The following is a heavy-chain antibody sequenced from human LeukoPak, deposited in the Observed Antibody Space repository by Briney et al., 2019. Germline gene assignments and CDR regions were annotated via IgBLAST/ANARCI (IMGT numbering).Heavy chain of an antibody. J-gene: IGHJ6*02. CDR1: GGSFSGYY. V-gene: IGHV4-34*01. CDR2: INHSGST. D-gene: IGHD3-10*01. Sequence: SETLSLTCAVYGGSFSGYYWSWIRQPPGKGLEWIGEINHSGSTNYNPSLKSRVTISVDTSKNQFSLKLSSVTAADTAVYYCARVRGMVRGVRHYGMDVWGQGTTVTVSS. CDR3: ARVRGMVRGVRHYGMDV.